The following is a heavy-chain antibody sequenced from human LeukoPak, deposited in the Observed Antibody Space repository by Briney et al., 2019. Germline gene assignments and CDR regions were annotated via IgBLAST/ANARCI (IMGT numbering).Heavy chain of an antibody. Sequence: SEALSLTCTVSGGSISSYYWSWIRQPPGKGLEWIGYIYYSGSTNYNPSLKSRVTISVDTSKNQFSLKLSSVTAADTAVYYCARKAVDGAFDIWGQGTMVTVSS. D-gene: IGHD5-24*01. CDR3: ARKAVDGAFDI. CDR2: IYYSGST. CDR1: GGSISSYY. V-gene: IGHV4-59*12. J-gene: IGHJ3*02.